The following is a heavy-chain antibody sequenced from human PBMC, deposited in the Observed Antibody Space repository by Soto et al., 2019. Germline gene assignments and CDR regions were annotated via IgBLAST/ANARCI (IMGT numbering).Heavy chain of an antibody. CDR2: ISAYNGNT. CDR3: ARDSGALGYCSGGSCYADY. V-gene: IGHV1-18*04. Sequence: QVQLVQSGAEVKKPGASVKVSCKASGYTFTRYGISWVRQAPGQGLEWMGWISAYNGNTNYAQKLQGRVTMTTDTSTSTAYMELRSLRSDDTAVYYCARDSGALGYCSGGSCYADYWGQGTLVTVSS. CDR1: GYTFTRYG. J-gene: IGHJ4*02. D-gene: IGHD2-15*01.